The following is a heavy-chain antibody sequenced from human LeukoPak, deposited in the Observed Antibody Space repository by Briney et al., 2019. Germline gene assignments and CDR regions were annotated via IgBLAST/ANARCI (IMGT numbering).Heavy chain of an antibody. CDR2: ISISSNYI. CDR3: ARGSRFGVVGRDAFDI. V-gene: IGHV3-21*01. CDR1: GFTFSSYA. D-gene: IGHD3-3*01. Sequence: GGSLRLSCAASGFTFSSYAMHWVRQAPGKGLEWVSSISISSNYIYYADSVKGRFTISRDNAKNSLYLQVNSLRAEDTAVYYCARGSRFGVVGRDAFDIWGQGTVVTVSS. J-gene: IGHJ3*02.